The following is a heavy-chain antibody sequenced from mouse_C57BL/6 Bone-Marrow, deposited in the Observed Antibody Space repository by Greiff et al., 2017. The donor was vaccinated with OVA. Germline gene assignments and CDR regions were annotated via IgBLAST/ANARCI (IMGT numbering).Heavy chain of an antibody. J-gene: IGHJ4*01. D-gene: IGHD4-1*01. CDR2: IWSGGST. CDR1: GFSLTSYG. Sequence: QVQLKQSGPGLVQPSQSLSITCTVSGFSLTSYGVHWVRQSPGKGLEWLGVIWSGGSTDYNAAFISRLSISKDNSKSQVFFKMNSLQADDTAIYYCARRRPQNWAPYAMDYWGQGTSVTVSS. V-gene: IGHV2-2*01. CDR3: ARRRPQNWAPYAMDY.